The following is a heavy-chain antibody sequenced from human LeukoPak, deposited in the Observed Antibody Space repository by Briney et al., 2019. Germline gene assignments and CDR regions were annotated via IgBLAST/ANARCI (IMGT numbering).Heavy chain of an antibody. CDR3: ASRQWLAYDAFDI. D-gene: IGHD6-19*01. V-gene: IGHV5-10-1*01. CDR2: IDPSDSYT. Sequence: GESLKISCKGSGYSFTSYWISWVRQMPGKGLEWMGRIDPSDSYTNYSPSFQGHVTISADKSISTAYLQWSSLKASDTAMYYCASRQWLAYDAFDIWGQGTMVTVFS. CDR1: GYSFTSYW. J-gene: IGHJ3*02.